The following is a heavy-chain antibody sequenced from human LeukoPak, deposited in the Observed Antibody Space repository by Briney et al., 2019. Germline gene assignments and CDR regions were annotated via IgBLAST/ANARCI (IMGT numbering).Heavy chain of an antibody. Sequence: GGSLRLSCAASGFTFSSYSMNWVRQAPGNGLEWVSYMSSSSSTIYYADSVKGRFTISRDNAKNSLYLQMNSLRAEDTAVYYCARVGAMVDYWGQGTLVTVSS. CDR3: ARVGAMVDY. J-gene: IGHJ4*02. CDR2: MSSSSSTI. D-gene: IGHD5-18*01. CDR1: GFTFSSYS. V-gene: IGHV3-48*01.